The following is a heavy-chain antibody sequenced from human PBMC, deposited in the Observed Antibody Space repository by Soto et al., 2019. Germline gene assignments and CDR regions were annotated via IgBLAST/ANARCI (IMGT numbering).Heavy chain of an antibody. D-gene: IGHD5-12*01. J-gene: IGHJ6*03. Sequence: QVQLVQSGAEVRKPGASVTVSCRSSGDSFNDYYIHWVRQAPGQGLEWMGWINPNSGVTKYAQKFQGWVSMTRDTSIRTVYMQLSRLRSDDTAVYYCARESGGATATLDYYYFYMDVWGTGTPVTVSS. V-gene: IGHV1-2*04. CDR2: INPNSGVT. CDR1: GDSFNDYY. CDR3: ARESGGATATLDYYYFYMDV.